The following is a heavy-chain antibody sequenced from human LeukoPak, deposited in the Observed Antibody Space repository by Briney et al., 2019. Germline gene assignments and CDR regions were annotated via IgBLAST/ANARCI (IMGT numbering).Heavy chain of an antibody. CDR2: ISGTGGST. V-gene: IGHV3-23*01. CDR1: GITLSNYG. D-gene: IGHD3-10*01. J-gene: IGHJ4*02. CDR3: AKRGVVIRVILVGFHKEAYYFDS. Sequence: GGSLRLSCAVSGITLSNYGMSWVRQAPGKGLEWVAGISGTGGSTNYADSVKGRFTISRDNPKKPLYLQMNSLRAEDTAVYFCAKRGVVIRVILVGFHKEAYYFDSWGQGALVTVSS.